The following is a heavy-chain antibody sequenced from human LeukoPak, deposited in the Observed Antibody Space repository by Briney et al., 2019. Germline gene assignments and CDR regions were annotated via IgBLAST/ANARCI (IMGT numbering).Heavy chain of an antibody. J-gene: IGHJ6*03. CDR2: IYPGDSDT. CDR3: ARESLVERRTAYTDV. D-gene: IGHD1-1*01. Sequence: GESLKISCQGSGYSFTSYWIGWVRQMPGKGLEWMGMIYPGDSDTRYSPSFQGQVTISADKSISTTYLQWRTLKASDSAMYYCARESLVERRTAYTDVWGKGTTVTVSS. V-gene: IGHV5-51*01. CDR1: GYSFTSYW.